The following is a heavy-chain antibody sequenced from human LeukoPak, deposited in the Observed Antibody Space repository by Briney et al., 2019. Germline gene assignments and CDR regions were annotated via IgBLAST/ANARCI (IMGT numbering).Heavy chain of an antibody. V-gene: IGHV3-74*01. Sequence: GGSLRLSCAASGFTFSDYWMHWVRQAPGKGLVWVSRIKSDGSSTSYADSVKGRFTITRDSAKNTLYLQMNSLRAGDTAVYYCARGTGNYYGYWGQGTLVTVSS. CDR1: GFTFSDYW. D-gene: IGHD3/OR15-3a*01. CDR2: IKSDGSST. J-gene: IGHJ4*02. CDR3: ARGTGNYYGY.